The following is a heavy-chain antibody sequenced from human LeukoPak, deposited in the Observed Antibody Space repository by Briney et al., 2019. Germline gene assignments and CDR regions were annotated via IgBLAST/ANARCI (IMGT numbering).Heavy chain of an antibody. J-gene: IGHJ4*02. V-gene: IGHV3-74*01. CDR2: INSDGSST. CDR1: GFTFSSYW. CDR3: ARDVMHVLDY. D-gene: IGHD2-21*01. Sequence: GGSLRLSCAASGFTFSSYWMHWVRQAPGKGLVWVSRINSDGSSTSYADSGKGRCTIPRDNAKNKLYLQMNSLRAEDTAVYYCARDVMHVLDYWGQGTLVTVSS.